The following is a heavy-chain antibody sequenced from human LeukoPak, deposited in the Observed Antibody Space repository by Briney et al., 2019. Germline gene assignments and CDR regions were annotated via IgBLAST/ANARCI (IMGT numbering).Heavy chain of an antibody. CDR2: INHSGST. CDR1: GGSFSGYY. CDR3: ARSGSGHGEFFQF. Sequence: PSETLSLTCAVYGGSFSGYYWSWIRQPPGKGLEWIGEINHSGSTNYNPSLKSRVTISADTSKNQFSLRLTSVTAADTAVYYCARSGSGHGEFFQFWGQGTLVTVSS. J-gene: IGHJ1*01. D-gene: IGHD2-15*01. V-gene: IGHV4-34*01.